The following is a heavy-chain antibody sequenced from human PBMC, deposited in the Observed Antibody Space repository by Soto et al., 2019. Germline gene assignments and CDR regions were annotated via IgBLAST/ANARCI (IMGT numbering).Heavy chain of an antibody. D-gene: IGHD3-3*01. V-gene: IGHV3-15*07. CDR1: GFTFSNAW. Sequence: PGGSLRLSCAASGFTFSNAWMNWVRQAPGKGLEWVGRIKSKTDGGTTDYAAPVKGRFTISRDDSKNTLYLQMNSLKTEDTAVYYCTTDPNETITIFGVVITDYYYYGMDVWGQGTTVTVSS. CDR3: TTDPNETITIFGVVITDYYYYGMDV. J-gene: IGHJ6*02. CDR2: IKSKTDGGTT.